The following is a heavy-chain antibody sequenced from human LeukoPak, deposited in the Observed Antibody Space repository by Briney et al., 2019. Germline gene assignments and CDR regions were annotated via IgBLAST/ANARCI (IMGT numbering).Heavy chain of an antibody. CDR2: IYYSGST. D-gene: IGHD5-12*01. J-gene: IGHJ4*02. CDR3: ARLSGYDWESFYDY. CDR1: GGSISSYY. V-gene: IGHV4-59*01. Sequence: SETLSLTCTVSGGSISSYYWSWIRQPPGKGLEWIGYIYYSGSTYYNPSLKSRVTISVHTSKNQFSLKLSSVIAADTAVCYCARLSGYDWESFYDYWGQGTLVIVSS.